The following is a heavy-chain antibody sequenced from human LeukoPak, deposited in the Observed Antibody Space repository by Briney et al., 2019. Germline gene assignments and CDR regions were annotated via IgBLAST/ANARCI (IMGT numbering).Heavy chain of an antibody. CDR2: ISGSGGST. CDR3: AKDKGAVRGVTNWFVP. D-gene: IGHD3-10*01. Sequence: PGGSLRLSCAASGFTFSSYAMSWVRQAPGKGLEWVSAISGSGGSTYYADSVKGRFTISRDNSKNTLYLQMNSLRAEDTAVYYCAKDKGAVRGVTNWFVPWGQGTLVTVSS. CDR1: GFTFSSYA. V-gene: IGHV3-23*01. J-gene: IGHJ5*02.